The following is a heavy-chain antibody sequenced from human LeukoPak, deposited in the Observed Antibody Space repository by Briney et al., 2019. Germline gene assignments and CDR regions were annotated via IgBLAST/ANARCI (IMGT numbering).Heavy chain of an antibody. CDR3: AKGDCGGDCYFFEY. Sequence: PGRSLRLSCAVSGFTFSSYGMNWVRQAPGKGLEWVAVITYDGSATYYADSVKGRFTISRDNSKNTLYMQMNSLRPEDTAIYYCAKGDCGGDCYFFEYWGQGTLVTVSS. J-gene: IGHJ4*02. D-gene: IGHD2-21*02. CDR1: GFTFSSYG. CDR2: ITYDGSAT. V-gene: IGHV3-30*18.